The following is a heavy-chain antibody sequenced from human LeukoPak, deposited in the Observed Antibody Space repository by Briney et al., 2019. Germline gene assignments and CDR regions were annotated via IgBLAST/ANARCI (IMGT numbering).Heavy chain of an antibody. D-gene: IGHD3-22*01. J-gene: IGHJ4*02. Sequence: HAGGSLRLSCAASGFTFSTYSMSWVRQAPGKGLEWVSTIDVTTGISYYADSVKGRFTISRDNFQNTLFLQLNNLRVDDTAVYYCAKANYYHPYFWGQGTLVTVSS. V-gene: IGHV3-23*01. CDR1: GFTFSTYS. CDR2: IDVTTGIS. CDR3: AKANYYHPYF.